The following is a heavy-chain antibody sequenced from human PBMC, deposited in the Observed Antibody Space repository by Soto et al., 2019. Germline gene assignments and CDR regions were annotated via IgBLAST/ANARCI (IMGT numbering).Heavy chain of an antibody. Sequence: GGSLRLSCVASGFPFSAYAMNWVRQTPGKGLEWVCGIGGSGTTIYCADSVKGRFTISRDNFGNTMYLQMNSVRAEDTAVYYCAKEYPVPDIVLVPAARRASNYYYGMDVWGQGTTVTVSS. CDR2: IGGSGTTI. CDR1: GFPFSAYA. D-gene: IGHD2-2*01. CDR3: AKEYPVPDIVLVPAARRASNYYYGMDV. J-gene: IGHJ6*02. V-gene: IGHV3-23*01.